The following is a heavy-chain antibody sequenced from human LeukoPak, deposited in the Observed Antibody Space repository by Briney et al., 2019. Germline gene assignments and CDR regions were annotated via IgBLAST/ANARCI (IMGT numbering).Heavy chain of an antibody. CDR2: MSPNSGNT. V-gene: IGHV1-8*01. CDR1: GYTFTSYD. D-gene: IGHD1-26*01. J-gene: IGHJ4*02. Sequence: ASVKVSCKASGYTFTSYDINWVRQAPGQGLEWMGWMSPNSGNTGYAQKFQGRVTMTRNTSISTAYMELSSLRSEDTAVYYCARGEGTGSDFDYWGQGTLVTVSS. CDR3: ARGEGTGSDFDY.